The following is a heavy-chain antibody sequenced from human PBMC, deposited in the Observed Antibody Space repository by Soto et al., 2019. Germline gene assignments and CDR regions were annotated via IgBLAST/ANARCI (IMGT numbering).Heavy chain of an antibody. J-gene: IGHJ4*02. D-gene: IGHD6-13*01. CDR2: ISGSGGST. V-gene: IGHV3-23*01. Sequence: PGGSLRLSCAASGFTFISYAMSWVRQAPGKGLEWVSAISGSGGSTYYADSVKGRFTISRDNSKNTLYLQMNSLRAEDTAVYYCAKISSSSWYYFDYWGQGTLVTVSS. CDR3: AKISSSSWYYFDY. CDR1: GFTFISYA.